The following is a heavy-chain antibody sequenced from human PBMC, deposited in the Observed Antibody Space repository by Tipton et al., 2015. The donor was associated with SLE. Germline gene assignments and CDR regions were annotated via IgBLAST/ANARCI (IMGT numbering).Heavy chain of an antibody. CDR3: ARQEVGAAAFDY. Sequence: QSGPEVKKPGSSVKVSCKASGGTFSNYAIGWVRQAPGQGLEWMGGIIPIFGRTNYAQRFQGRVTITTDESTNTAYMELSSLRSEDTAVYYCARQEVGAAAFDYWGQGTLVTVSS. V-gene: IGHV1-69*05. J-gene: IGHJ4*02. CDR1: GGTFSNYA. D-gene: IGHD1-26*01. CDR2: IIPIFGRT.